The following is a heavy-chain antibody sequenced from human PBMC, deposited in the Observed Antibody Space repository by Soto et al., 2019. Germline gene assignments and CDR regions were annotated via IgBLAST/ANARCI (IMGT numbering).Heavy chain of an antibody. Sequence: ASVKVSCKASGYTFTTYDLNWVRPAPGQGLEWLGWMDPNSGSTGYAQNFQGRITMTRNISRNTAHMELSSLQSEDTAVYYCARERKYDFWRKGLDVWGQGTTVTVSS. CDR1: GYTFTTYD. D-gene: IGHD3-3*01. CDR3: ARERKYDFWRKGLDV. J-gene: IGHJ6*02. V-gene: IGHV1-8*01. CDR2: MDPNSGST.